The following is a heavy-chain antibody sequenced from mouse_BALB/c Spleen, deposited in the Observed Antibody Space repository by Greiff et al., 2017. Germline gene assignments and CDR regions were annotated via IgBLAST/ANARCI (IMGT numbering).Heavy chain of an antibody. V-gene: IGHV2-6-7*01. CDR2: IWGDGST. CDR1: GFSLTGYG. D-gene: IGHD1-1*01. J-gene: IGHJ3*01. Sequence: QVQLQQSGPGLVAPSQSLSITCTVSGFSLTGYGVNWVRQPPGKGLEWLGMIWGDGSTDYNSALKSRLSISKDNSKSQVFLKMNSLQTDDTARYYCARGHGSSPSGFAYWGQGTLVTVSA. CDR3: ARGHGSSPSGFAY.